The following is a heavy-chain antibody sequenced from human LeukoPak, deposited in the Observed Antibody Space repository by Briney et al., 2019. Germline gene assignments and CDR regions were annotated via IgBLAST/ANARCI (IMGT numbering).Heavy chain of an antibody. CDR3: ARIDSYCSGGSCGYFQH. CDR2: IDWDDDK. J-gene: IGHJ1*01. D-gene: IGHD2-15*01. Sequence: GSGPTLVNPTQTLTLTCTFSGFSLSTGGMCVSWIRQPPGKALEWLARIDWDDDKYYSTSLKTRLTISKDTSKNQVVLTMTNMDPVDTATYYCARIDSYCSGGSCGYFQHWGQGTLVTVSS. V-gene: IGHV2-70*11. CDR1: GFSLSTGGMC.